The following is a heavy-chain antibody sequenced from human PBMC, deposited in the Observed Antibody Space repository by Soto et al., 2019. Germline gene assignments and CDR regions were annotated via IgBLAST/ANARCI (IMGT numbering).Heavy chain of an antibody. CDR2: IYYSGST. D-gene: IGHD6-13*01. V-gene: IGHV4-59*01. CDR3: ARGPLAAAGDY. J-gene: IGHJ4*02. CDR1: GGSISSYY. Sequence: QVQLQESGPGLVKPSETLSLTCTVSGGSISSYYWSWIRQPPGKGLEWIGYIYYSGSTNYNPSLKRRLTIPVDTSKNPYAQKRSSVTAADTVVYYWARGPLAAAGDYWGQGTLVTDSA.